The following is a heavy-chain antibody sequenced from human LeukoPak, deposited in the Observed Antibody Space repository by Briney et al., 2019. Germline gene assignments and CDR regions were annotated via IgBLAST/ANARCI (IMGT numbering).Heavy chain of an antibody. CDR2: ISSSSSYI. Sequence: GGSLRLSCAASGFTFSSYSMNWVRQAPGKGLEWVSSISSSSSYIYYADSVKGRFTISRDNAKNSLYLQMNSLRAEDTAVYYCASRSALYSYGSFEDYWGQGTLVTVSS. CDR1: GFTFSSYS. CDR3: ASRSALYSYGSFEDY. D-gene: IGHD5-18*01. V-gene: IGHV3-21*01. J-gene: IGHJ4*02.